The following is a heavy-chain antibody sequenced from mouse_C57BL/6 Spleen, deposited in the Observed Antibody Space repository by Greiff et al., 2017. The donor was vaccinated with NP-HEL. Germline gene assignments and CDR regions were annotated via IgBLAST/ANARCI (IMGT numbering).Heavy chain of an antibody. CDR3: ARGGD. J-gene: IGHJ2*01. Sequence: EVQLQQSGPELVKPGASVKISCKASGYSFTGYYMHWVKQSSEKSLEWIGEINPSTGGTSYNQKFKGKATLTVDKSSSTAYMQLKSLTSEDSAVYYCARGGDWGQGTTLTVSS. V-gene: IGHV1-43*01. CDR2: INPSTGGT. CDR1: GYSFTGYY.